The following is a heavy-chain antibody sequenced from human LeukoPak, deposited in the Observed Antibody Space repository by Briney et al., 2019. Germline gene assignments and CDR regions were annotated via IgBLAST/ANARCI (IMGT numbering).Heavy chain of an antibody. J-gene: IGHJ4*02. CDR2: IKQDRSDK. Sequence: TGGSLRLSCAASGFTFSSYWMSWVRQAPGKGLEWVANIKQDRSDKHYVDSVKGRFTISRDNAKNSLYLQMNSLRAEDTAVYYCARDRYQLLMPPDYWGQGTLVTVSS. CDR1: GFTFSSYW. CDR3: ARDRYQLLMPPDY. V-gene: IGHV3-7*01. D-gene: IGHD2-2*01.